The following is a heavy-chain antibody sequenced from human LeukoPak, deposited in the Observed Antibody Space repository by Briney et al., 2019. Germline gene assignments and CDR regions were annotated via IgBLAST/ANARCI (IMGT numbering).Heavy chain of an antibody. Sequence: GGSLRLSCAASGFTFSSYAMSWVRQAPGNALEWVSTISGSGRDTFYADSVKGRFTISRDNSKNTLYLQTNSLRAEDTAVYYCETYDRGAFDIWGQGTMVTVSS. D-gene: IGHD3-22*01. CDR1: GFTFSSYA. CDR3: ETYDRGAFDI. CDR2: ISGSGRDT. V-gene: IGHV3-23*01. J-gene: IGHJ3*02.